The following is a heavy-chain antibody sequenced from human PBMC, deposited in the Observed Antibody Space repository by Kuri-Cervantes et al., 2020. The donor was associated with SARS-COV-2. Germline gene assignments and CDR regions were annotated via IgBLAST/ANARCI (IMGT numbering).Heavy chain of an antibody. CDR3: ARKYDFWSGYSYYYGMDV. CDR2: MNPNSGNT. D-gene: IGHD3-3*01. Sequence: ASVNVSCKASGYTFTSYDINWVRQATGQGLEWMGWMNPNSGNTGYAQKFQGRVTMTRNTSISTAYMELSSLRSEDTAVYYCARKYDFWSGYSYYYGMDVWGQGTTVTVSS. J-gene: IGHJ6*02. V-gene: IGHV1-8*01. CDR1: GYTFTSYD.